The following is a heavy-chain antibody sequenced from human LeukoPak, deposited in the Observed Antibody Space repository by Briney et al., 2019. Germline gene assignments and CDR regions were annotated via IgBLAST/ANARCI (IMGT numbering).Heavy chain of an antibody. J-gene: IGHJ1*01. Sequence: GGSLRLSCAASEFTVSSNYMSWVRQAPGKGLEWVSVIYSGGSTYYADSVKGRFTISRDNSKNTLYLQMNSLRAEDTAVYYCARAATHYDILTGYSTTYFQHWGQGTLVTVSS. CDR3: ARAATHYDILTGYSTTYFQH. D-gene: IGHD3-9*01. V-gene: IGHV3-53*01. CDR2: IYSGGST. CDR1: EFTVSSNY.